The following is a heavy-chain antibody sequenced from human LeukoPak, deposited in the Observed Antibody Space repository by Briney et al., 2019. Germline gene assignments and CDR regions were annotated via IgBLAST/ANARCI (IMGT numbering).Heavy chain of an antibody. CDR2: VYYSGNT. V-gene: IGHV4-59*12. CDR1: GGSISTYY. Sequence: SETLSLTCAVSGGSISTYYWTWIRQPPGKGLEWIGNVYYSGNTKYNPSLKSRVTISVDTSRNKFSLKLNSVTAADTAVYYCARVGLDWGSIDYWGQGTLVTVSS. CDR3: ARVGLDWGSIDY. D-gene: IGHD3/OR15-3a*01. J-gene: IGHJ4*02.